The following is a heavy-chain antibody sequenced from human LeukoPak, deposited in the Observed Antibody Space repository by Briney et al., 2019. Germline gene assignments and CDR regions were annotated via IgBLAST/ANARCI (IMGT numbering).Heavy chain of an antibody. J-gene: IGHJ4*02. CDR1: GFTFSSYS. CDR3: AREVVGATGEY. D-gene: IGHD1-26*01. V-gene: IGHV3-21*01. CDR2: ISSSSSYI. Sequence: GGSLRLSCAASGFTFSSYSMNWVRQAPGKGLEWVSSISSSSSYIYYADSVKGRFTISRDNAKNSLYLQMNSLRAEGTAVYYCAREVVGATGEYWGQGTLVTVSS.